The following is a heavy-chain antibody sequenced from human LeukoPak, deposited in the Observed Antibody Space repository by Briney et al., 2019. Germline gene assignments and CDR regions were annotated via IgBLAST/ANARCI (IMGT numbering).Heavy chain of an antibody. Sequence: GASVKVSCKASGYTFTGYYMHWVRQAPGQGLEWMGRINPNSDGTNYAQKFQGRVTMTRDTSISTAYMELSRLRSDDTAVYYCARAFSYYDSSGYSDPIDYWGQGTLVTVSS. V-gene: IGHV1-2*06. J-gene: IGHJ4*02. D-gene: IGHD3-22*01. CDR3: ARAFSYYDSSGYSDPIDY. CDR2: INPNSDGT. CDR1: GYTFTGYY.